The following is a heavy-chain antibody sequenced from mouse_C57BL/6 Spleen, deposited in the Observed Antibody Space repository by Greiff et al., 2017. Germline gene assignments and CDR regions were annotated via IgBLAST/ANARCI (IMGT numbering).Heavy chain of an antibody. D-gene: IGHD1-1*01. CDR1: GFNFKDYY. V-gene: IGHV14-2*01. CDR2: IDPEDGET. J-gene: IGHJ1*03. Sequence: EVQLQEPGAELVMPGASVKLSCTASGFNFKDYYMHWVKQRTEQGLEWIGRIDPEDGETKYAPKFQGKATITADTSSNPAYLQRSSLTSEDTAVYYCAGDYGGPWYFDGWGTGTTVTVSS. CDR3: AGDYGGPWYFDG.